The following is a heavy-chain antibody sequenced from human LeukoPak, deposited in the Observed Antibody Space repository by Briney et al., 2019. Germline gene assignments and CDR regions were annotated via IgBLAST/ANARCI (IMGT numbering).Heavy chain of an antibody. CDR1: GGSISSGSYY. D-gene: IGHD1/OR15-1a*01. Sequence: SQTLSLTCTVSGGSISSGSYYWSWIRQPAGKGLEWIGRIYTSGSTNYNPSLKSRVTISVDTSKNQFSLKLSSVTAADTAVYYCAREPRTNPYYYYYYTDVWGKGTTVTVSS. CDR2: IYTSGST. V-gene: IGHV4-61*02. CDR3: AREPRTNPYYYYYYTDV. J-gene: IGHJ6*03.